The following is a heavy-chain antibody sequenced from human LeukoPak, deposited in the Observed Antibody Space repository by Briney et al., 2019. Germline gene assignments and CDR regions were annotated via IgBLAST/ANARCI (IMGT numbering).Heavy chain of an antibody. Sequence: ASVKVSCKASGYTFTGYYMHWVRQAPGQGLEWMGWINPNSGGTNYAQKFQGRVTMTRDTSISTAYMELSRLRSGDTAVYYCARAYYYDSSGYSDAFDIWGQGTMVTVSS. CDR1: GYTFTGYY. J-gene: IGHJ3*02. CDR2: INPNSGGT. CDR3: ARAYYYDSSGYSDAFDI. D-gene: IGHD3-22*01. V-gene: IGHV1-2*02.